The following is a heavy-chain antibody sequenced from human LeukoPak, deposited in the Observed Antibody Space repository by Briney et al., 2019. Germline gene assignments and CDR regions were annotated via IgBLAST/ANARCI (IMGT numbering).Heavy chain of an antibody. CDR3: ARVLGGYSYGTAFDY. D-gene: IGHD5-18*01. CDR1: GGTFSSYG. CDR2: ISAYNGNT. J-gene: IGHJ4*02. Sequence: ASVKVSCKASGGTFSSYGISWVRQAPGQGLEWMGWISAYNGNTNYAQKLQGRVTMTTDTSTSTAYMELRSLRSDDTAVYYCARVLGGYSYGTAFDYWGQGTLVTVSS. V-gene: IGHV1-18*01.